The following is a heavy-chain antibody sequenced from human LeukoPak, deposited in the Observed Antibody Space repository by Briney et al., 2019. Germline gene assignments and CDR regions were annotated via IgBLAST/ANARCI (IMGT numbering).Heavy chain of an antibody. CDR2: IYPGDSDT. CDR3: ARHQGYCSSTSCYPYFDY. CDR1: GYSLTSYW. J-gene: IGHJ4*02. D-gene: IGHD2-2*01. V-gene: IGHV5-51*01. Sequence: GESLKISCKGSGYSLTSYWIGWVRQMPGKGLEWMGIIYPGDSDTRYSPSLQGQVTISADKSISTAYLQWSSLKASDTAMYYCARHQGYCSSTSCYPYFDYWGQGTLVTVSS.